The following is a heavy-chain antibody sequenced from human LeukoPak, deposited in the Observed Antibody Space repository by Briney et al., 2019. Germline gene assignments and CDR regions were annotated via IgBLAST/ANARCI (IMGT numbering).Heavy chain of an antibody. V-gene: IGHV3-21*01. J-gene: IGHJ4*02. CDR3: ARPSINDYGDFGY. Sequence: PGGPLNLSGPALGFTFGGFGLNWPRRAPGKGLEGIQSISGTSNSYKYYADSVKGRFTISRDDAKNSLYLQMNSLRAEDTAVYYCARPSINDYGDFGYWGQGTLVTVSS. CDR2: ISGTSNSYK. D-gene: IGHD4-17*01. CDR1: GFTFGGFG.